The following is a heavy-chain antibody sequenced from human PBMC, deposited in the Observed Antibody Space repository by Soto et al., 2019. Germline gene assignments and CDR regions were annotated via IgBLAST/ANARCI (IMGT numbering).Heavy chain of an antibody. J-gene: IGHJ4*02. CDR3: TAGSPFNY. V-gene: IGHV3-15*01. CDR2: IKGKPDGGAT. CDR1: GFTFNTAW. Sequence: LSFAASGFTFNTAWLTWVRQAPGKGLEWVGRIKGKPDGGATDYAALVEGRFMISRDDSQNTVFLQMNSLKTDDTAVYYCTAGSPFNYWGPGTLVTVSS.